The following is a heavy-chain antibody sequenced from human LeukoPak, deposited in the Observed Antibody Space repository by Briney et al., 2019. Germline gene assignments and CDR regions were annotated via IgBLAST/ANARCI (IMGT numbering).Heavy chain of an antibody. CDR3: AKLTGFGEQQFDY. CDR2: INTYGNKT. CDR1: GFTFSSYW. J-gene: IGHJ4*02. Sequence: GGSLRLSCAVSGFTFSSYWMHWVRQAPGKGLVWVSRINTYGNKTTYADSVKGRFTISRDNSKNTLYLQMNSLRAEDTAVYYCAKLTGFGEQQFDYWGQGTLVTVSS. V-gene: IGHV3-74*01. D-gene: IGHD3-10*01.